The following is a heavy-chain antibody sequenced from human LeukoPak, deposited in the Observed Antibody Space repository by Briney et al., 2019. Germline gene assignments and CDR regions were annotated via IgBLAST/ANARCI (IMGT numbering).Heavy chain of an antibody. CDR2: IYTSGST. Sequence: KSSETLSLTCTVSGGSISSAGYYWSWIRQPAGKGPEWIGRIYTSGSTNYNPSLKSRVTISIDTSKNQFSLKLSSVTAADTAVYYCARDVVDSSSLGGRYWGQGTLVTVSS. CDR1: GGSISSAGYY. CDR3: ARDVVDSSSLGGRY. D-gene: IGHD6-13*01. J-gene: IGHJ4*02. V-gene: IGHV4-61*02.